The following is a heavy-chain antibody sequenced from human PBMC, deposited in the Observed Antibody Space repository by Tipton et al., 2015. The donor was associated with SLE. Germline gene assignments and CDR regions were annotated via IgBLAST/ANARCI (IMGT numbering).Heavy chain of an antibody. Sequence: GLVKPSETLSLTCAVYGGSFSGYFWSWIRQPPGKGLEWIGEINYGGSTNYNPSLKSRVTISVDTSKNQFSLKLYSVTAADTVVYYCAKHGSYYDFWSGYRFDYWGQGTLVTVSS. CDR2: INYGGST. CDR3: AKHGSYYDFWSGYRFDY. D-gene: IGHD3-3*01. J-gene: IGHJ4*02. CDR1: GGSFSGYF. V-gene: IGHV4-34*01.